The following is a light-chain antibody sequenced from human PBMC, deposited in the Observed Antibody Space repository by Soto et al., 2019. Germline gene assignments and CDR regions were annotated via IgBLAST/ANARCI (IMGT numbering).Light chain of an antibody. Sequence: DIQMTQSPSTLSASVGDRVTITCRASQSITVWLAWYQQKPGKAPKLLIYDASTLEGGVPSRFSGSGSGTEFTLTISGLQPDDFAPYYCQQYDSYSPLTFGGGTKVDIK. CDR2: DAS. J-gene: IGKJ4*01. V-gene: IGKV1-5*01. CDR1: QSITVW. CDR3: QQYDSYSPLT.